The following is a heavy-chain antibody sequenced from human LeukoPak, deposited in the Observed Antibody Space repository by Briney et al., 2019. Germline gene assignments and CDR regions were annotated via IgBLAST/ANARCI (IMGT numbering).Heavy chain of an antibody. V-gene: IGHV3-23*01. J-gene: IGHJ1*01. CDR2: IGSGGTT. Sequence: PARSLRLSCAASGFTFSSYAVSWVRQAPPKGMEWVSAIGSGGTTFYADSVTGRFTISRDNSKITLYLHMNSLKAEATTVYYIAKDQYCYDNSGHPTEHWGQGTLVTVSS. D-gene: IGHD3-22*01. CDR1: GFTFSSYA. CDR3: AKDQYCYDNSGHPTEH.